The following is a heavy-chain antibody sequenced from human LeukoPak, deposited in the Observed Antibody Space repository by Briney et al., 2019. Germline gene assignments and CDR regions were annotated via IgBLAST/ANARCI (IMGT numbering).Heavy chain of an antibody. CDR2: ISSSSSYI. Sequence: GRSLRLSCAASGFTFDDYAMHWVRQAPGKGLEWVSSISSSSSYIYYADSVKGRFTISRDNAKNSLYLQMNSLRAGDTAVYYCARRDELLGYCSSTSCPGVGYYFDYWGQGTLVTVSS. CDR3: ARRDELLGYCSSTSCPGVGYYFDY. J-gene: IGHJ4*02. CDR1: GFTFDDYA. V-gene: IGHV3-21*01. D-gene: IGHD2-2*01.